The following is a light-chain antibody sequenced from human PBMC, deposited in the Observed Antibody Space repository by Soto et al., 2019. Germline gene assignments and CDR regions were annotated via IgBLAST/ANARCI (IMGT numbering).Light chain of an antibody. CDR2: SSS. V-gene: IGKV3-15*01. CDR1: ESVSSN. J-gene: IGKJ1*01. CDR3: QQYNNWPWT. Sequence: EIVMTQSPATLSVSPGEGATLSCRASESVSSNLAWYQQKPDQAPRLLIYSSSTRATGIAARFSGRGSGTEFTLTISSLQSEDFTVYYCQQYNNWPWTFGQGPRWIS.